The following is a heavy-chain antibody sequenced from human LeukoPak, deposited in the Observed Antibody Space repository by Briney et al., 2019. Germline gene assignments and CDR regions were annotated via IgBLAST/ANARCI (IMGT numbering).Heavy chain of an antibody. Sequence: GASVKVSCKASGYTFTGYYIHWVRQAPGQGLEWMGIINPSGGSTSYAQKFQGRVTMTRDTSTSTVYMELSSLRSEDTAVYYCARDVVLAAAGTLSYYYYYYMDVWGKGTTVTVSS. J-gene: IGHJ6*03. V-gene: IGHV1-46*01. CDR3: ARDVVLAAAGTLSYYYYYYMDV. D-gene: IGHD6-13*01. CDR2: INPSGGST. CDR1: GYTFTGYY.